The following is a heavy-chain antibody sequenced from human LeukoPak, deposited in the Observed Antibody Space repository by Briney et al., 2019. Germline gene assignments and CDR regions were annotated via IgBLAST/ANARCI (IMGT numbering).Heavy chain of an antibody. J-gene: IGHJ4*02. CDR2: ISLDGSNK. CDR3: ARPSKTYYDFWSGYFDY. V-gene: IGHV3-30*03. D-gene: IGHD3-3*01. Sequence: GGSLRLSCAASGFTFSDYYMSWIRQAPGKGLECVAVISLDGSNKYYADSVKGRFTISRDNSKNTLYLQMNSLRAEDTAVYYCARPSKTYYDFWSGYFDYWGQGTLVTVSS. CDR1: GFTFSDYY.